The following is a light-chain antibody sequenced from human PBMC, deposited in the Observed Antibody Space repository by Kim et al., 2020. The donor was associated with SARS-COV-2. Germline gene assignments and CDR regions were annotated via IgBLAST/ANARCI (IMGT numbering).Light chain of an antibody. CDR1: QCISSY. Sequence: ASVGDRVTITCRASQCISSYLAWYQQKPGNAPKLLIYTASTLGSGVPSRFSGSGSGTEFTLTISSLQPEDFATYSCQQFSTYPRTFGQGTKVDIK. J-gene: IGKJ1*01. CDR2: TAS. V-gene: IGKV1-9*01. CDR3: QQFSTYPRT.